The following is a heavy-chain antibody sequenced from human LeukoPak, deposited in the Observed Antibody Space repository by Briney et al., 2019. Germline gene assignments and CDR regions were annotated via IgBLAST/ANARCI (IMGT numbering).Heavy chain of an antibody. Sequence: SETLSLTCTVSGGSISSYYWSWIRQPPGKGLEWIGYIYYSGSTNYNPSLKSRVTISVDTSKNQFSLKLSSVTAADTAVYYCARDSSDYGDYEYYFDYWGQGTLVTVSS. V-gene: IGHV4-59*01. CDR1: GGSISSYY. D-gene: IGHD4-17*01. J-gene: IGHJ4*02. CDR2: IYYSGST. CDR3: ARDSSDYGDYEYYFDY.